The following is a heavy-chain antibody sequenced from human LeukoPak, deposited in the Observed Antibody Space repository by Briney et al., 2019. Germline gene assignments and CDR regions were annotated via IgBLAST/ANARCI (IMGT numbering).Heavy chain of an antibody. J-gene: IGHJ6*03. V-gene: IGHV4-34*01. Sequence: SETLPLTCAVQGGSFGGYYWTWIRQPPGKGLEWIGEVNQSGGTDYNPSLKSRVTISVDTSKNQFSLKVNSVTAADTAVYYCARGTPYYYSYFMDVWAKGTTVTVSS. CDR2: VNQSGGT. CDR3: ARGTPYYYSYFMDV. CDR1: GGSFGGYY.